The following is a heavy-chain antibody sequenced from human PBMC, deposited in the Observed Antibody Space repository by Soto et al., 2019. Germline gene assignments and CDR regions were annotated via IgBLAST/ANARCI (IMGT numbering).Heavy chain of an antibody. CDR2: IGTEHDA. D-gene: IGHD2-8*02. V-gene: IGHV3-13*01. CDR3: ARQAAYWHGGGGWLDP. Sequence: EVQLVESGGGLVQPGGSLRLSCAASGFTFSTYDMHWVRQATGKGLELVSSIGTEHDAYYPDSVKGRFTIPRENAKNSLYLQMNSLTAGDTAVYYCARQAAYWHGGGGWLDPWGQGTLVTVSS. J-gene: IGHJ5*02. CDR1: GFTFSTYD.